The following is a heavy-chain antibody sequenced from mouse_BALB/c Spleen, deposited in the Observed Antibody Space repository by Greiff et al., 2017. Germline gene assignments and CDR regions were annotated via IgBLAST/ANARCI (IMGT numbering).Heavy chain of an antibody. CDR2: INPGSGGT. Sequence: QVQLKESGAELVRPGTSVKVSCKASGYAFTNYLIEWVKQRPGQGLEWIGVINPGSGGTNYNEKFKGKATLTADKSSSTAYMQLSSLTSDDSAVYFCARSYSGGYFDVWGAGTTVTVSS. J-gene: IGHJ1*01. D-gene: IGHD3-1*01. V-gene: IGHV1-54*01. CDR3: ARSYSGGYFDV. CDR1: GYAFTNYL.